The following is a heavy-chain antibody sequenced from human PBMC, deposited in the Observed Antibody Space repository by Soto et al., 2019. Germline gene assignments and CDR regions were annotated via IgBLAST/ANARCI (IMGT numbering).Heavy chain of an antibody. CDR2: FDPEDGET. CDR1: GYTLTELS. J-gene: IGHJ4*02. D-gene: IGHD2-2*01. CDR3: ATKGCGVVPALYYFDY. V-gene: IGHV1-24*01. Sequence: GASVKVSCKVSGYTLTELSMHWVRQAPGKGLEWMGGFDPEDGETIYAQKFQGRVTMTEDTSTDTAYMELSSLRSEDTAVYYCATKGCGVVPALYYFDYWGQGTLVTVSS.